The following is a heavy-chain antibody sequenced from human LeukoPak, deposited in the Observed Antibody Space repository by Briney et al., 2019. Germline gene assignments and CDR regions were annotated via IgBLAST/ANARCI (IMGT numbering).Heavy chain of an antibody. J-gene: IGHJ5*02. D-gene: IGHD6-13*01. CDR3: ARVIAAVGWIDP. CDR1: GGSISSYY. CDR2: IYYSGST. Sequence: KPSETLSLTCSVSGGSISSYYWSWIRPPPGEGLEWIGYIYYSGSTNYNPSLKSRVTISVDTSKNQFSLKLSSVTAADTAVYYCARVIAAVGWIDPWGQGTLVTVSS. V-gene: IGHV4-59*01.